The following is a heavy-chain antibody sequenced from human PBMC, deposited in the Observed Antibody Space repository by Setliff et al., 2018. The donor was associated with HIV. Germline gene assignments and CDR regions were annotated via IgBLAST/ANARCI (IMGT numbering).Heavy chain of an antibody. CDR2: MYYRGST. CDR1: GGSISSSGYY. CDR3: ARDRYTWNYGKNYMDV. J-gene: IGHJ6*03. Sequence: SETLSLTCTVSGGSISSSGYYWGWIRQPPGKGLEWIGNMYYRGSTYYNPSLKSRVIISVDTSKNQFSLKLSSVTAADTAVYYCARDRYTWNYGKNYMDVWGKGTTVTVSS. D-gene: IGHD1-7*01. V-gene: IGHV4-39*02.